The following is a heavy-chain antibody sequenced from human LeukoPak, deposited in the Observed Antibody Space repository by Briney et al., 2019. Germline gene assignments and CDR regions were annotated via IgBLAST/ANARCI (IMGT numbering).Heavy chain of an antibody. CDR1: VFTLSKYW. D-gene: IGHD6-19*01. CDR2: INTDGTVT. J-gene: IGHJ4*02. V-gene: IGHV3-74*01. Sequence: PGGSLRLSCASSVFTLSKYWMLWVRQAPGKGLESVSRINTDGTVTTYADSVKGRFTVSRHNADNTMFLQMNSVRDEDTAVDYCATKQWLAPPPDSWGQGTPVTVSS. CDR3: ATKQWLAPPPDS.